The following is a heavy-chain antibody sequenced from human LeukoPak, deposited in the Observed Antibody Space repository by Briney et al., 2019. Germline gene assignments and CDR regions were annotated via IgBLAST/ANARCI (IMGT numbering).Heavy chain of an antibody. CDR2: INHSGST. CDR1: GGSFSGYY. D-gene: IGHD3-3*01. Sequence: PSETLSLTCAVYGGSFSGYYWSWIRQPPGKGLEWIGEINHSGSTNYNPSLKGRVTISVDTSKNQFSLKLSSVTAADTAVYYCARGLTYYDFWSGYPRDKYYFDYWGQGTLVTVSS. CDR3: ARGLTYYDFWSGYPRDKYYFDY. V-gene: IGHV4-34*01. J-gene: IGHJ4*02.